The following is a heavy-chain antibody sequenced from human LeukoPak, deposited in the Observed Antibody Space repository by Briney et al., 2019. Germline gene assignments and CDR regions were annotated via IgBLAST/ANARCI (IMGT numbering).Heavy chain of an antibody. Sequence: SVKVSCKASGGTFSSYAISWVRQAPGQGLEWMGRIIPILGIANYAQKFQGRVTITADKSTSTAYMELSSLRSEDTAVYYCARGGRDGYNFDYWGQGTLVTVSS. D-gene: IGHD5-24*01. J-gene: IGHJ4*02. V-gene: IGHV1-69*04. CDR3: ARGGRDGYNFDY. CDR2: IIPILGIA. CDR1: GGTFSSYA.